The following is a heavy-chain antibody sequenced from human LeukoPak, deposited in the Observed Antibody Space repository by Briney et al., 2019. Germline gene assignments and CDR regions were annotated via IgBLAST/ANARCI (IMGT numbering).Heavy chain of an antibody. CDR3: ARRAGGYSHPYDY. CDR2: IYSGGTT. CDR1: GSIFSNYA. Sequence: GGSLRLSCAASGSIFSNYAMSWVRQAPGKGLEWVSLIYSGGTTYYADSVKGRFTISRDNSKNTLYLQMNSLRAEDTAVYYCARRAGGYSHPYDYWGQGILSPSPQ. V-gene: IGHV3-53*01. D-gene: IGHD4-23*01. J-gene: IGHJ4*02.